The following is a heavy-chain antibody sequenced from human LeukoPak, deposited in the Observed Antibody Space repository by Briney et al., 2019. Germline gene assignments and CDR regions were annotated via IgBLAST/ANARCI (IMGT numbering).Heavy chain of an antibody. CDR3: AKDRATVTTMFDY. CDR1: GFTFSSYN. D-gene: IGHD4-17*01. J-gene: IGHJ4*02. CDR2: ITSSATYI. V-gene: IGHV3-21*01. Sequence: GGSLRLSCAASGFTFSSYNMNWVRQAPGKAMEWVSSITSSATYIFYADSVKGRFTISRDNSKNTLYLQMNSLRAEDTAVYYCAKDRATVTTMFDYWGQGTLVTVSS.